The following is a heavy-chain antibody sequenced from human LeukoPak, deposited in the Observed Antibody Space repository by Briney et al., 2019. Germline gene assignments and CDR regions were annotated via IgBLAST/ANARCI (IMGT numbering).Heavy chain of an antibody. V-gene: IGHV3-48*02. J-gene: IGHJ4*02. D-gene: IGHD4-23*01. Sequence: GGSLRLSCAASEFAFSTYNMNWVRQAPGKGLEWVSYISTGGSTTYYADSVKGRFTISRDNVENSLYLQMNSLRDEDTAVYYCARVAAGYSVNYFDYWGQGTLVTVSS. CDR1: EFAFSTYN. CDR3: ARVAAGYSVNYFDY. CDR2: ISTGGSTT.